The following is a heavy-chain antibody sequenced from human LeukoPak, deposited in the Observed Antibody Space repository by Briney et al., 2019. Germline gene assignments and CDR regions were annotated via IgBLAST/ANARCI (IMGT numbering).Heavy chain of an antibody. J-gene: IGHJ4*02. CDR2: ISGSGGST. CDR1: GFTFSSYA. CDR3: AKDLSYSGSWYDNH. V-gene: IGHV3-23*01. Sequence: GGSLRLSCAASGFTFSSYAMSWVRQAPGKGLEWVSAISGSGGSTYYADSVKGRFTISRDNSKNTLYLQMNSLRAEDTAVYYCAKDLSYSGSWYDNHWGQGTLVTVSS. D-gene: IGHD6-13*01.